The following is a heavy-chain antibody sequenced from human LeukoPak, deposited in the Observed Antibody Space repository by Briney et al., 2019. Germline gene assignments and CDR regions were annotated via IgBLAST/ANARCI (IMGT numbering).Heavy chain of an antibody. D-gene: IGHD3-10*01. Sequence: GGSLRLSCAASGFTFSTHSMNWVRQAPGKGLEWVSYISHTGNDIYYGESVKGRLTISRDNAKSSLYLQMHPRRAEDTAVHYCAGDRTGVLPGHAFDIWSQGTMLTVSS. J-gene: IGHJ3*02. CDR3: AGDRTGVLPGHAFDI. CDR2: ISHTGNDI. CDR1: GFTFSTHS. V-gene: IGHV3-21*05.